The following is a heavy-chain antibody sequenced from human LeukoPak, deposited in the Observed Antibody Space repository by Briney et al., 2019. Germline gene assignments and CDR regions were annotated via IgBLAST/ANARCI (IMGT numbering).Heavy chain of an antibody. CDR1: GGTFSSYA. J-gene: IGHJ3*02. CDR2: IIPIFGTV. D-gene: IGHD4-11*01. CDR3: ARVYAATVTVAFDI. V-gene: IGHV1-69*13. Sequence: SVKVSCKASGGTFSSYAISWVRQAPGQGLEWMGGIIPIFGTVNYAQKFQGRVTITADESTSTAYMELSSLRSEDTAVYYCARVYAATVTVAFDIWGQGTMVTVSS.